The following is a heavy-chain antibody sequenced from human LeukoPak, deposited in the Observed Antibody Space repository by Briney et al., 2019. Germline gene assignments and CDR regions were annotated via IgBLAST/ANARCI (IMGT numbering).Heavy chain of an antibody. CDR1: YS. CDR2: VSSGGGST. V-gene: IGHV3-23*01. CDR3: AKRAIADNRYFDS. Sequence: YSMTWVRQAPGKGLEWVSIVSSGGGSTFYADSVKGRFTISRDNSKNTLFLQMSSLRAEDTAVYYCAKRAIADNRYFDSWGQGILVTVSS. J-gene: IGHJ4*02. D-gene: IGHD1-14*01.